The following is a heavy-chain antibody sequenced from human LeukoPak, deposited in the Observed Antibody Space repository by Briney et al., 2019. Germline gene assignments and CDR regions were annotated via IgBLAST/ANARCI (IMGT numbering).Heavy chain of an antibody. J-gene: IGHJ4*02. V-gene: IGHV3-53*01. CDR1: GFTVSSNY. CDR3: AKVPTKYYYDSSPD. D-gene: IGHD3-22*01. Sequence: PGGSLRLSCAASGFTVSSNYMSWVRQAPGKGLEWVSVIYSGGSTYYADSVKGRFTISRDNSKNTLYLQMNSLRAEDTAVYYCAKVPTKYYYDSSPDWGQGTLVTVSS. CDR2: IYSGGST.